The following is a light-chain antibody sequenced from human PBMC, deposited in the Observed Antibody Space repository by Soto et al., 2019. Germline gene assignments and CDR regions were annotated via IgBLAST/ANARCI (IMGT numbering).Light chain of an antibody. J-gene: IGKJ1*01. CDR1: QSISSY. CDR2: AAS. Sequence: DIQMTQSPSSLSASVGDRVTIACRASQSISSYLNWYQHKPGKAPKLLIYAASSLQSGVPSRFSGSGSGTEFIRSISSLQPEDFETYYCQQSYSTLLTFGQGTKMAIK. V-gene: IGKV1-39*01. CDR3: QQSYSTLLT.